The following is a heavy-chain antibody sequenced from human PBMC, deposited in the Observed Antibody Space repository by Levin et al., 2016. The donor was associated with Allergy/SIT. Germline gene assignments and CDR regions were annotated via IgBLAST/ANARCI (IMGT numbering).Heavy chain of an antibody. D-gene: IGHD6-6*01. CDR3: ARARGWEGQLRFDY. CDR2: IIPIFGTA. J-gene: IGHJ4*02. V-gene: IGHV1-69*05. CDR1: GGTFSSYA. Sequence: SVKVSCKASGGTFSSYAISWVRQAPGQGLEWMGGIIPIFGTANYAQKFQGRVTITRDTSASTAYMELSSLRSEDTAVYYCARARGWEGQLRFDYWGQGTLVTVSS.